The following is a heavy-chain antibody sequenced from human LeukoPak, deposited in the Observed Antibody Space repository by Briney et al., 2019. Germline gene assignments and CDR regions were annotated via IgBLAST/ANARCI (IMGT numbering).Heavy chain of an antibody. Sequence: GGSLRLSCAASGFTFSTYAMNWVRQAPAKGLEWVSTIGGGGPTTDYADSVKDRFTISRDNSKNTLYLQLNSLRAEDTAVYFCARGFLGGTDQYFDSWGQGTLVTVSS. D-gene: IGHD6-19*01. CDR2: IGGGGPTT. CDR1: GFTFSTYA. CDR3: ARGFLGGTDQYFDS. V-gene: IGHV3-23*01. J-gene: IGHJ4*02.